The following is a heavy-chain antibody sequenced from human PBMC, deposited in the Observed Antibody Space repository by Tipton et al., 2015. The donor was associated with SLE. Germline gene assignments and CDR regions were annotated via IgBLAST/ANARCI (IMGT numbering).Heavy chain of an antibody. Sequence: TLSLTCAVSGDSINSGGYSWSWIRQPPGKGLEWLGYIYHSGSTYSNPSLQSRVTISLDHSKNQFSLRLSSVTAADTAVYYCARERIPYFREGWFDPWGHGTLVTVSS. D-gene: IGHD3-10*01. J-gene: IGHJ5*02. CDR1: GDSINSGGYS. CDR2: IYHSGST. V-gene: IGHV4-30-2*01. CDR3: ARERIPYFREGWFDP.